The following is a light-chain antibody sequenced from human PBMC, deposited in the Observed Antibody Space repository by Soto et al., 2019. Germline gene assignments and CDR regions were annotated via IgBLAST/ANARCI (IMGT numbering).Light chain of an antibody. CDR2: GAS. Sequence: EIVMTQSPATMSVSPGERATLSCRASQSVRSNLAWYQQKPGQAPRLLIYGASSRATGIQDKFSGSGSGTDFTLTIRSLEPEDSAVYYCKQRSKRPPTFGQGTKV. V-gene: IGKV3-11*01. CDR3: KQRSKRPPT. J-gene: IGKJ2*01. CDR1: QSVRSN.